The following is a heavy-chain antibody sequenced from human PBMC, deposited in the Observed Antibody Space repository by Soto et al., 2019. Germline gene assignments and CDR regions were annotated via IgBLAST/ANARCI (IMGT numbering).Heavy chain of an antibody. Sequence: QVQLVESGGGVVQPGRSLRLSCAASGFTLSRYGMNWVRQAPGKGLEWVSGISLEGNTQYYADSVKGRFTISRDTSKDTLSLQIPGLRPEDTAVYYCASGTEHQLLSLDDFYGMDVWGQGTTVSVSS. D-gene: IGHD1-26*01. J-gene: IGHJ6*02. CDR2: ISLEGNTQ. CDR1: GFTLSRYG. V-gene: IGHV3-30*05. CDR3: ASGTEHQLLSLDDFYGMDV.